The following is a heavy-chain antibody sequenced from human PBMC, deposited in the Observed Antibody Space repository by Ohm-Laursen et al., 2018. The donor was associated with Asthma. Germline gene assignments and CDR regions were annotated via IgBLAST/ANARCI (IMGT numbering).Heavy chain of an antibody. Sequence: GSLRLSCAASGFTFRDYFMHWVRQRPGGGLDWVSHIFPDGRQTNYADSVEGRFTISRDDAENTLYLQMNSLRADDSAVYYCARGSLEGLQWGQRTLVTVPS. CDR1: GFTFRDYF. CDR3: ARGSLEGLQ. V-gene: IGHV3-74*01. CDR2: IFPDGRQT. D-gene: IGHD5-24*01. J-gene: IGHJ4*02.